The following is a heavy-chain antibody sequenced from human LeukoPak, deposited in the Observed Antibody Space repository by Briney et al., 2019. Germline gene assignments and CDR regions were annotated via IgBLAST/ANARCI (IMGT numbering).Heavy chain of an antibody. Sequence: ASVKVCCKASGYTFTRYGISWVRQAPGQGLEWMGWISAYNGNTNYAQKLQGRVTMTTDTSTSTAYMELRSLRSDDTAVYYCARDPYYYGSGSYRPFDYWGQGTLVTVSS. CDR2: ISAYNGNT. J-gene: IGHJ4*02. CDR1: GYTFTRYG. CDR3: ARDPYYYGSGSYRPFDY. V-gene: IGHV1-18*01. D-gene: IGHD3-10*01.